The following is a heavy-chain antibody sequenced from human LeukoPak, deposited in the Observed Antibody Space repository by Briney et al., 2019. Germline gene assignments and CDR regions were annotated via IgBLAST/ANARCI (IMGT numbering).Heavy chain of an antibody. Sequence: SETLSLTCTVSGGSISSYYWSWIRQPAGKGLEWIGRIYTSGSTNYNPSLKSRVTMSVDTSKNQFSLKLSSVTAADTAVYYCAREAPDYYDFWSGYLYYMDVWGKGTTVTVSS. CDR1: GGSISSYY. J-gene: IGHJ6*03. CDR2: IYTSGST. D-gene: IGHD3-3*01. V-gene: IGHV4-4*07. CDR3: AREAPDYYDFWSGYLYYMDV.